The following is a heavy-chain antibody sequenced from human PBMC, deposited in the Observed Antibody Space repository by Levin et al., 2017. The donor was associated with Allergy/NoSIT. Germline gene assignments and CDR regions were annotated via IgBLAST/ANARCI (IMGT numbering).Heavy chain of an antibody. D-gene: IGHD3-10*01. Sequence: SETLSLTCTVSGGSFITSSYFWAWIRQPPGKGLEWLGRIYYSGTTYYNPSLKSRLTISIDTSTNQFSLKLRTVTSADTAVYYCARHTALLWFEELVFDSWGQGNLVAVSS. J-gene: IGHJ4*02. V-gene: IGHV4-39*01. CDR3: ARHTALLWFEELVFDS. CDR2: IYYSGTT. CDR1: GGSFITSSYF.